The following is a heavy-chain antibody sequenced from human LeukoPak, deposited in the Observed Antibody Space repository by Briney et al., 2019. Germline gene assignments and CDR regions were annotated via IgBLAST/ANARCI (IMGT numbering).Heavy chain of an antibody. CDR2: IYHSGGT. J-gene: IGHJ3*02. Sequence: PSETLSLTCAVSGGSISSGGYSWSWIRQPPGKGLEWIGYIYHSGGTYYNPSLKSRVTISVDRSKNQFSLKPSSVTAADTAVYYCASYGDTGPGNAFDIWGQGTMVTVSS. CDR1: GGSISSGGYS. CDR3: ASYGDTGPGNAFDI. V-gene: IGHV4-30-2*01. D-gene: IGHD4-17*01.